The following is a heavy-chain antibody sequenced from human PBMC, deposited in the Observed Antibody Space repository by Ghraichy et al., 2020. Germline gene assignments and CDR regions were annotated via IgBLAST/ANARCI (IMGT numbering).Heavy chain of an antibody. CDR1: GFTFTTYG. D-gene: IGHD3-3*01. J-gene: IGHJ5*02. V-gene: IGHV1-18*01. CDR3: ARGGGYYTYGWLDP. CDR2: ISAYNGDT. Sequence: ASVKVSCKTSGFTFTTYGISWVRQAPGQGLEWMGWISAYNGDTNYAQMLQGRVTMTTDTSTRTAYMELRSLRSDDTAVYYCARGGGYYTYGWLDPWGQGTLVTVSS.